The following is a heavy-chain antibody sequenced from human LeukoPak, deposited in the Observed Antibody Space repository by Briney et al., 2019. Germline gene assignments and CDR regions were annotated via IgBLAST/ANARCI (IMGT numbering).Heavy chain of an antibody. J-gene: IGHJ4*02. V-gene: IGHV3-11*04. D-gene: IGHD3-9*01. CDR2: ISSSGSIK. CDR1: GFTFSDYY. Sequence: GGSLRLSSAASGFTFSDYYMTWIRQAPGKGLEWVSYISSSGSIKDYADSVKGRFTISRDNAKNSLYLQMNSLRAEDTAVYYCAKSHVSTATGTGRYFDYWGQGTLVTVSS. CDR3: AKSHVSTATGTGRYFDY.